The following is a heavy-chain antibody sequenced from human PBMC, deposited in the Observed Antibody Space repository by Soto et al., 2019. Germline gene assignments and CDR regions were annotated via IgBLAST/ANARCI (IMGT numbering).Heavy chain of an antibody. CDR2: VWYDGSNK. CDR3: ARGGCCRSCYTVGCNWFDH. CDR1: GFTFSSYA. V-gene: IGHV3-33*01. D-gene: IGHD2-2*01. Sequence: QVQLVESGGGVVQPGRSLRLSCAASGFTFSSYAMHWVRQAPGKGLECVAGVWYDGSNKYYADSVKGRFTIYRDNSKNTLDLQMNSLRAEDTAVYYCARGGCCRSCYTVGCNWFDHWGQGTLVTGSS. J-gene: IGHJ5*02.